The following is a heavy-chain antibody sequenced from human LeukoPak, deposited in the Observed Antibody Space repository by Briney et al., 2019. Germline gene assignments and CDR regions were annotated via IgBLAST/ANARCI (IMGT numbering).Heavy chain of an antibody. V-gene: IGHV4-59*01. J-gene: IGHJ6*02. D-gene: IGHD3-10*01. CDR1: GGSISSYY. CDR2: IYYSGST. Sequence: SETLSLTCTVSGGSISSYYWSWIRQPPGKGLEWIGYIYYSGSTNYTPSLKSRVTISVDTSKNQFSLKLSSVTAADTAVYYCARGNYYGSGSYYNPYYYYGMDVWGQGTTVTVSS. CDR3: ARGNYYGSGSYYNPYYYYGMDV.